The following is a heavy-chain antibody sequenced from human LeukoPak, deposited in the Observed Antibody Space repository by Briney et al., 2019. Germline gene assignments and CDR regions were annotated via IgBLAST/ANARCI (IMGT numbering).Heavy chain of an antibody. CDR1: GYTFTGYY. CDR3: ARGHYGDYVFAY. J-gene: IGHJ4*02. D-gene: IGHD4-17*01. CDR2: INPNSGGT. V-gene: IGHV1-2*06. Sequence: ASVKVSCKASGYTFTGYYMHWVRQAPGQGLEWMGRINPNSGGTNYAQKFQGRVTMTRDTSISTAYMELSRLRSDDTAVYYCARGHYGDYVFAYWGQGTLVTVSS.